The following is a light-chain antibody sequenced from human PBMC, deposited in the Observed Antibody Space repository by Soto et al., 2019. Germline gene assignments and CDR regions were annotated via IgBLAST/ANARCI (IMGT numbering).Light chain of an antibody. CDR1: SSDVGGYNY. V-gene: IGLV2-14*01. CDR3: SSYTTSNTRQIV. CDR2: DVS. Sequence: QSVLTQPASGSGAPGQAITISCTGTSSDVGGYNYVSWYQQHPGKAPKFMIYDVSNQPSGVSNRFSGSKSGNTASLTISGLQAEDEADYYCSSYTTSNTRQIVFGTGTKVTVL. J-gene: IGLJ1*01.